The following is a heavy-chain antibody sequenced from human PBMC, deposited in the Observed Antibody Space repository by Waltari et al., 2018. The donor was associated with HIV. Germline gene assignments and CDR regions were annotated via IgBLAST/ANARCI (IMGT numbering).Heavy chain of an antibody. CDR3: AKSRVGGSWSTDS. CDR2: INPERGDP. Sequence: QVQLVQSGAEAKKPWASVKVSCRASGYSFAGYYMHWVRQAPGQGLEWNGVINPERGDPNHAQKLQGRGTMTKDTARPTAYMELSRLTSGDTAIYHCAKSRVGGSWSTDSWGQGTLVTVSS. CDR1: GYSFAGYY. J-gene: IGHJ4*02. V-gene: IGHV1-2*02. D-gene: IGHD1-26*01.